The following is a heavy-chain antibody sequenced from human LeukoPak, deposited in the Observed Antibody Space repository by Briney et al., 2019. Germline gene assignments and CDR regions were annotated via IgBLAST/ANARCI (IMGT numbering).Heavy chain of an antibody. Sequence: GGSLRLSCAASGFTFRTYAMSWVRQAPGKGLEWVSVISGSGDITHYADSVKGRFTISRDNSKNTLSLQMNGLRAEDTALYYCATDYYDSSGSYTVDHWGQGTLVTVSS. CDR3: ATDYYDSSGSYTVDH. J-gene: IGHJ4*02. D-gene: IGHD3-22*01. V-gene: IGHV3-23*01. CDR2: ISGSGDIT. CDR1: GFTFRTYA.